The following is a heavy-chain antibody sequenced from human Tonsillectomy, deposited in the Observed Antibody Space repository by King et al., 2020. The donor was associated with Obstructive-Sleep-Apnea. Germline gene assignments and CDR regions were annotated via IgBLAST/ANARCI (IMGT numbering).Heavy chain of an antibody. CDR1: GFTFSRYD. Sequence: VQLVESGGGVVQPGRSLRLSCAASGFTFSRYDLHWVRQAPGKGLEWVAVISSDGNNKYYVDSVKGRFTISRDNSKNTLYLQMNRLRDEDTAVYYSARGPYDRSDYSPQWFDPWGQGTLVTVSS. CDR2: ISSDGNNK. V-gene: IGHV3-30*04. J-gene: IGHJ5*02. D-gene: IGHD3-22*01. CDR3: ARGPYDRSDYSPQWFDP.